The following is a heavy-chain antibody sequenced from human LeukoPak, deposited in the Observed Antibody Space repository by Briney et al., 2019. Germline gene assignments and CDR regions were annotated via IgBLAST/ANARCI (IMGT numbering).Heavy chain of an antibody. CDR3: ARDPRAYSSDWYSDY. CDR1: GFTFSSYA. D-gene: IGHD6-19*01. Sequence: GGSLRLSCAASGFTFSSYAMSWVRQAPGKGLEWVSGISGSGGSADYADSVKGRFTISRDNSKNTLYLQMNSLRAEDTAVYYCARDPRAYSSDWYSDYWGQGTLVTVSS. CDR2: ISGSGGSA. J-gene: IGHJ4*02. V-gene: IGHV3-23*01.